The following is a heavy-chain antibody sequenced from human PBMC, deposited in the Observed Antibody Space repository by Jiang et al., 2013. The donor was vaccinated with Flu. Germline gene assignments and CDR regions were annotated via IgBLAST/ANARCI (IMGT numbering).Heavy chain of an antibody. Sequence: QLLESGGGLVQPGRSLRLSCAASGFTFDDYAMHWVRQAPGKGLEWVSGISWNSGSIGYADSVKGRFTISRDNAKNSLYLQMNSLRAEDTALYYCAKSVREGSPGAFDYWGQGTLVTVSS. D-gene: IGHD1-26*01. V-gene: IGHV3-9*01. CDR2: ISWNSGSI. CDR1: GFTFDDYA. J-gene: IGHJ4*02. CDR3: AKSVREGSPGAFDY.